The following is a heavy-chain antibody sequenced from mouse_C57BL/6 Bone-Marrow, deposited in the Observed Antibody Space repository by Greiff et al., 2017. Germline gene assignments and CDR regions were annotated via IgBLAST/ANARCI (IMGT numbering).Heavy chain of an antibody. J-gene: IGHJ2*01. CDR1: GYTFTSYW. Sequence: QVQLQQPGAELVKPGASVKLSCKASGYTFTSYWMQWVKQRPGQGLEWIGEIDPSDSYTNYNQKFKGKATLTVDTSSSTAYMQLSSLTSEDSAVYYCAREGYGGNYWGQGTTLTVSS. V-gene: IGHV1-50*01. CDR2: IDPSDSYT. CDR3: AREGYGGNY. D-gene: IGHD1-1*01.